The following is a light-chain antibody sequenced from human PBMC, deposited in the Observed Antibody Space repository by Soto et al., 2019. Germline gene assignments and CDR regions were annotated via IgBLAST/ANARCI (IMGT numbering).Light chain of an antibody. CDR3: QKHYSIPPT. CDR1: QSVFYSSNNKDY. CDR2: WAS. V-gene: IGKV4-1*01. Sequence: DIVMTQSPDSLAVSLGERATINCKSSQSVFYSSNNKDYLAWYQQKPGRPPNLLIYWASTRESGVPDRFSGSGSGPDFTLTINNLQAEDVAVYYCQKHYSIPPTFGQGTKLEIK. J-gene: IGKJ2*01.